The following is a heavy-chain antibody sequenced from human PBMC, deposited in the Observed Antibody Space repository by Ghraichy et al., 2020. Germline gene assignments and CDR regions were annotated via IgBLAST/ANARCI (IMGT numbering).Heavy chain of an antibody. Sequence: GGSLRLSCAASGFTFSNAWMSWVRQAPGKGLEWVGRIKSKTDGGTSDYAAPVKGRFTISRDDSKKTLYLQMNSVKTKGTAVYYCTTGMTGYSSGWYVPDYWGHGTLVT. J-gene: IGHJ4*01. D-gene: IGHD6-19*01. V-gene: IGHV3-15*01. CDR1: GFTFSNAW. CDR2: IKSKTDGGTS. CDR3: TTGMTGYSSGWYVPDY.